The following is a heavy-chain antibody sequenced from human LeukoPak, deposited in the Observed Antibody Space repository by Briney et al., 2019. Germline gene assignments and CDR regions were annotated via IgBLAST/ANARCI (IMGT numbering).Heavy chain of an antibody. D-gene: IGHD3-16*01. CDR1: GYIFSNFG. CDR2: ISGYNGYT. J-gene: IGHJ5*02. CDR3: ARVTPHRKMSYGNQNWFDT. Sequence: ASVKVSCKASGYIFSNFGINWVRQAPGQGLEWMEWISGYNGYTKYAQKLQGRVTMTTDTSTSTAHMELRSLRSDDTAVYYCARVTPHRKMSYGNQNWFDTWGQGTLVTVSS. V-gene: IGHV1-18*01.